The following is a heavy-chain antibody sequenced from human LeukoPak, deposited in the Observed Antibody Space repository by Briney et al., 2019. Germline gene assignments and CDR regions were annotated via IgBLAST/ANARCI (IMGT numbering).Heavy chain of an antibody. CDR2: ISYDGSNK. D-gene: IGHD3-22*01. Sequence: GGSLRLSCAASGFTFSSYAVHWVRQAPGKGLEWVAVISYDGSNKYYADSVKGRFTISRDNSKNTLYLQMNSLRAEDTAVYYCARDSDSSGYYYSYFDYWGQGTLVTVSS. V-gene: IGHV3-30-3*01. CDR3: ARDSDSSGYYYSYFDY. J-gene: IGHJ4*02. CDR1: GFTFSSYA.